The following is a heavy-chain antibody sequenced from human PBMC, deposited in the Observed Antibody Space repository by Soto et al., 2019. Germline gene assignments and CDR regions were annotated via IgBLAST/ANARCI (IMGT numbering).Heavy chain of an antibody. Sequence: EVQLVESGGGLVKPGGSLRLTCAASGFSISSAWMNWVRQAPGKGLEWVGRIKTKTQGETTDYPAPVKGRFTISRDDSKNTLYLQMNSLKMEDTAVYYCTTGSGEGYWGQGTLVTVSS. D-gene: IGHD3-3*01. CDR2: IKTKTQGETT. V-gene: IGHV3-15*07. J-gene: IGHJ4*02. CDR3: TTGSGEGY. CDR1: GFSISSAW.